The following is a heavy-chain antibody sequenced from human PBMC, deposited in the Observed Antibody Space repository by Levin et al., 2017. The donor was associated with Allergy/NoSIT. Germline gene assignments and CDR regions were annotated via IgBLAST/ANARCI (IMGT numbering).Heavy chain of an antibody. D-gene: IGHD6-19*01. CDR3: ARDLAGGWTLDY. CDR1: GYTFTGYD. Sequence: ASVKVSCKASGYTFTGYDIHWVRQAPGQGLEWMGRITSNSGGTDYAHNFQGRVTMPRDTSLTTAYMELSRLTSDDTALYCCARDLAGGWTLDYWGQGTLVTVSS. J-gene: IGHJ4*02. V-gene: IGHV1-2*06. CDR2: ITSNSGGT.